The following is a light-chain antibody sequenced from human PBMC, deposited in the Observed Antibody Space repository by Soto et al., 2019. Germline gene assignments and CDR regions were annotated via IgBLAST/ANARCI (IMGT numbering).Light chain of an antibody. J-gene: IGKJ1*01. CDR1: QTIGSW. CDR2: DAS. Sequence: DIQMTQSPSTLSASVGDRVTVTCRASQTIGSWLAWYQQKPGRAPKLLICDASSLESGVPSRFSGNGSGTEFTLTISGPQPDDFASYYCQQYNSYSGMFGQGTKVDIK. V-gene: IGKV1-5*01. CDR3: QQYNSYSGM.